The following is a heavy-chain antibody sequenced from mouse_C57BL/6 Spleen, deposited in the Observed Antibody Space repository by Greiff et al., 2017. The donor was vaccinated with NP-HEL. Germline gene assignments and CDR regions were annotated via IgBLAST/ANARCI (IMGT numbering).Heavy chain of an antibody. J-gene: IGHJ2*01. CDR3: TKGSYYYGSLYYFDY. Sequence: DVKLQESGTVLARPGASVKMSCKTSGYTFTSYWMHWVKQRPGQGLEWIGAIYPGNSDTSYNQKFKGKAKLTAVTSASTAYMELSSLTNEDSAVYYCTKGSYYYGSLYYFDYWGQGTTLTVSS. D-gene: IGHD1-1*01. CDR1: GYTFTSYW. CDR2: IYPGNSDT. V-gene: IGHV1-5*01.